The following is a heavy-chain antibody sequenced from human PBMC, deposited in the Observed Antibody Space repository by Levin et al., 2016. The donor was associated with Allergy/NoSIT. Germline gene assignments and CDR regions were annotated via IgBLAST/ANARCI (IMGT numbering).Heavy chain of an antibody. D-gene: IGHD3-10*01. V-gene: IGHV3-23*01. Sequence: GESLKISCTASGFTFSSYAMNWVRQAPGKGLEWVSSITAGDMSTYYADSVKGRFTISRDNSKNTLYLQMKSLRGEDTAIYYCAKDPYENFRAWGSAYFDYSGRGILVTVSS. CDR3: AKDPYENFRAWGSAYFDY. CDR1: GFTFSSYA. CDR2: ITAGDMST. J-gene: IGHJ4*02.